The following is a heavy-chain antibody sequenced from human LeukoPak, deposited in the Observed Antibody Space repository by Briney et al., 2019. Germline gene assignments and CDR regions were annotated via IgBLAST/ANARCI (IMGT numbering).Heavy chain of an antibody. CDR3: ARGAKGYSSSWYRY. V-gene: IGHV4-39*01. D-gene: IGHD6-13*01. CDR1: GGSISSSYYY. Sequence: SETLSLTCTVSGGSISSSYYYWGWIRQPPGKGLEWIGSIYYSGSTYYNPSLKSRVAISVDTSKNQFSLKLRSVTAADTAVYYCARGAKGYSSSWYRYWGQGTLVTVSS. CDR2: IYYSGST. J-gene: IGHJ4*02.